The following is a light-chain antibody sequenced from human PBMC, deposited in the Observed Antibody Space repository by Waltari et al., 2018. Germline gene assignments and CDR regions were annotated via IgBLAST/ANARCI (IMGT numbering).Light chain of an antibody. J-gene: IGLJ3*02. Sequence: QSALTQPPSASGSPGQSVTIPCTGTNSDIGAYNYVPWYQQYPGKAPSVVIYEVSQRPPGVPGRFSGSKSGNTASLTVSGLQAEDEAEYHCSSYAGSNGMVFGGGTKVTVL. CDR2: EVS. CDR1: NSDIGAYNY. V-gene: IGLV2-8*01. CDR3: SSYAGSNGMV.